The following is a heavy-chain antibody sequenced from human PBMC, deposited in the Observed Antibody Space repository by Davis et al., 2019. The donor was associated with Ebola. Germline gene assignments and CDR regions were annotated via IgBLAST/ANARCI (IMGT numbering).Heavy chain of an antibody. CDR1: GFTFSSYA. CDR2: ISGSGGST. J-gene: IGHJ6*02. D-gene: IGHD6-13*01. V-gene: IGHV3-23*01. CDR3: AKDRPAAAGKVYYGMDV. Sequence: PGGSLRLSCAASGFTFSSYAMSWVRQAPGKGLEWVSAISGSGGSTYYADSVKGRLTISRDNSKNTLYLQMNSLRAEDTAVYYCAKDRPAAAGKVYYGMDVWVQGTTVTVSS.